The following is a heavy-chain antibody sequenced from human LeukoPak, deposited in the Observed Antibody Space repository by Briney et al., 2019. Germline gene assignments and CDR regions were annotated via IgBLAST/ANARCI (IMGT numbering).Heavy chain of an antibody. D-gene: IGHD3-22*01. J-gene: IGHJ4*02. CDR3: TLTLYGGYYPSPFEY. V-gene: IGHV3-49*03. Sequence: PGGSLRLSCTASGFTFGDYAMSWFRQAPGKGLEWVSFIRSEAYGGTTEYAASVKGRFTISRDDSKSIAYLQMNSLKTEDTAVYYCTLTLYGGYYPSPFEYWGQGTLVTVSS. CDR1: GFTFGDYA. CDR2: IRSEAYGGTT.